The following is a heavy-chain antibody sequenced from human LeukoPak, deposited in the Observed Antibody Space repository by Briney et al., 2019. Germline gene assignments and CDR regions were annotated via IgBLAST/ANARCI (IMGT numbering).Heavy chain of an antibody. V-gene: IGHV1-46*01. J-gene: IGHJ6*04. D-gene: IGHD3-10*02. Sequence: ASVKVSCKASGYTFTSYYMHWVRQAPGQGLEWMGIINPSGGSTSYAQKFQGRVTMTRDMSTSTVYMELSSLRAEDTAVYYCEELGITMIGGVWGKGTTVTISS. CDR2: INPSGGST. CDR1: GYTFTSYY. CDR3: EELGITMIGGV.